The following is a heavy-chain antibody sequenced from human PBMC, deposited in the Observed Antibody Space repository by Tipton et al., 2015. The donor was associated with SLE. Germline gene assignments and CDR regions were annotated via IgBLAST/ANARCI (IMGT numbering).Heavy chain of an antibody. D-gene: IGHD1-26*01. CDR3: ANLWEVGY. Sequence: SLRLSCTASGFTFSGYGMEWVRQAPGKGLEWLLYINSGGDTIYDADSVKGRFSISRDNAKNLLYLQMNRLRAEDTAVYYCANLWEVGYWGQGTLVTVSS. J-gene: IGHJ4*02. V-gene: IGHV3-48*03. CDR1: GFTFSGYG. CDR2: INSGGDTI.